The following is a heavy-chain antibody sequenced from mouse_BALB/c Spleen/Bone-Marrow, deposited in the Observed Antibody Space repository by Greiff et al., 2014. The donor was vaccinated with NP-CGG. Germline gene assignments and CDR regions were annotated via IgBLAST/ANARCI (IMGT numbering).Heavy chain of an antibody. J-gene: IGHJ4*01. CDR3: ARGGHDFSLDY. D-gene: IGHD2-4*01. CDR2: IDTSDSYT. CDR1: GYIFTDNW. V-gene: IGHV1-69*01. Sequence: VQLQESGAELGMPGASVEMSCKASGYIFTDNWIYWVKQRPGQGLEWIGAIDTSDSYTNFNQKFMGKASLTVDASSSTAYMQVSSLTSDDSAVYYCARGGHDFSLDYWGQGTSVTVSS.